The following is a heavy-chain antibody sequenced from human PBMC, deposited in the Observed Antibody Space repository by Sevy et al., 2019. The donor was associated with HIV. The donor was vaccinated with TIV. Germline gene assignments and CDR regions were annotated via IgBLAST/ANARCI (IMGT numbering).Heavy chain of an antibody. J-gene: IGHJ4*02. CDR1: GASISSSGYY. D-gene: IGHD6-19*01. CDR2: INYSGST. V-gene: IGHV4-39*01. Sequence: SETLSLTCTVSGASISSSGYYWGWIRQPPGKGLEWIASINYSGSTFYNPSLKSRVTISSDTSKNQFSLKLNSVTAADTAIYYCAGPTLTYSSGWSYYDSWGKGTVVTVS. CDR3: AGPTLTYSSGWSYYDS.